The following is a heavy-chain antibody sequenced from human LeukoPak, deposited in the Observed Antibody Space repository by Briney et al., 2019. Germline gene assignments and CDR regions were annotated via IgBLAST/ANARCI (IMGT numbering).Heavy chain of an antibody. CDR2: IYYSGST. V-gene: IGHV4-59*01. D-gene: IGHD3-10*01. Sequence: SETLSLTCAVSGGSISSYYWSWIRQPPGKGLEWVGYIYYSGSTNYNPSLKSRVTISVDTSKNQFSLKLSSVTAADTAVYYCARATGYGSGSYNDYWGQGTLVTVSS. CDR1: GGSISSYY. J-gene: IGHJ4*02. CDR3: ARATGYGSGSYNDY.